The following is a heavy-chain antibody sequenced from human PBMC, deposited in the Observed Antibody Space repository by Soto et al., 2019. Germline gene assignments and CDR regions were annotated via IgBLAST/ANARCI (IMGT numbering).Heavy chain of an antibody. Sequence: GASVKVSCKASGYPFTTYGISWVRQAPGQGLEWMGWISSHNGNTHYVQKLLGRVTMTTDTSSTTAYMELRSLTSDDTAVYYCARGGVEMTTRDAFDMWRQGTVVTV. CDR2: ISSHNGNT. V-gene: IGHV1-18*01. J-gene: IGHJ3*02. CDR1: GYPFTTYG. D-gene: IGHD4-17*01. CDR3: ARGGVEMTTRDAFDM.